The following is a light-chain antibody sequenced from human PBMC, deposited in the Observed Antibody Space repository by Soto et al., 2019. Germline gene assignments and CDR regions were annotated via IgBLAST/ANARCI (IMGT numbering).Light chain of an antibody. Sequence: EIVLTQSPATLSLSPGERATLSCRASQSVSNSLAWYQQQPGQAPRLLIYDASNRATGIPARFSGSGSGTDFTLTISSLEPEDFAVYYCQQRSNWPLITFGQGTRLEIK. CDR1: QSVSNS. V-gene: IGKV3-11*01. CDR2: DAS. J-gene: IGKJ5*01. CDR3: QQRSNWPLIT.